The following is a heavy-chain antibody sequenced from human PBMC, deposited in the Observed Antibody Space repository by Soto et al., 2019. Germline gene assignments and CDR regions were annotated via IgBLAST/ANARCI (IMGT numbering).Heavy chain of an antibody. V-gene: IGHV1-18*01. CDR3: ARGRYGDY. D-gene: IGHD1-1*01. Sequence: QVHLVQSGAEVKKPGASVKVSCKPSGYTFTSYGITWVRQAPGQGLEWMGWISAHNGNTDYAQKLQGRVIVTRDTSSSTAYMELRSLRSDDTAVYYRARGRYGDYWGQGALVTVSS. J-gene: IGHJ4*02. CDR2: ISAHNGNT. CDR1: GYTFTSYG.